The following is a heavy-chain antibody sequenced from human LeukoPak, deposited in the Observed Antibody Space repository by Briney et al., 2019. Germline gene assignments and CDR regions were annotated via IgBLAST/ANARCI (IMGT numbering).Heavy chain of an antibody. V-gene: IGHV4-59*08. J-gene: IGHJ3*02. CDR1: GGSISSYY. D-gene: IGHD3-9*01. CDR3: ARHYGLRDFDWLFDPPNAFDI. Sequence: SETLSLTCTVSGGSISSYYWSWIRQPPGKGLEWIGYIYYSGSTNYNPSLKSRVTISVDTSKNQFSLKLSSVTAADTAVYYCARHYGLRDFDWLFDPPNAFDIWGQGTMVTVSS. CDR2: IYYSGST.